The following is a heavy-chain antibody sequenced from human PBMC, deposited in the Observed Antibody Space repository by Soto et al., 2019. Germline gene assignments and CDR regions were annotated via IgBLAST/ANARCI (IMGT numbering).Heavy chain of an antibody. V-gene: IGHV3-30-3*01. CDR3: ARFKGCSGGSCYPYFDY. Sequence: QVQLVESGGGVVQPGRSLRLSCAASGFTFSSYAMHWVRQAPGKGLEWVAVMSYDGSNKYYADSVKGRFTISRDNSKNTLYLQMNSLRAEDTAVDYCARFKGCSGGSCYPYFDYWGQGTLVTVSS. CDR1: GFTFSSYA. CDR2: MSYDGSNK. J-gene: IGHJ4*02. D-gene: IGHD2-15*01.